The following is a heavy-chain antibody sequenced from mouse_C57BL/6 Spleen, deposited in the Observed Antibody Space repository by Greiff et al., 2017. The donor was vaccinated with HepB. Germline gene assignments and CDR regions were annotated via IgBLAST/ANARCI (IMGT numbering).Heavy chain of an antibody. J-gene: IGHJ2*01. V-gene: IGHV3-6*01. CDR3: AGAQRYFDY. CDR2: ISYDGSN. CDR1: GYSITSGYY. Sequence: EVKLQESGPGLVKPSQSLSLTCSVTGYSITSGYYWNWIRQFPGNKLEWMGYISYDGSNNYNPSLKNRISITRDTSKNQFFLKLNSVTAEDTATYYCAGAQRYFDYWGQGTTLTVSS.